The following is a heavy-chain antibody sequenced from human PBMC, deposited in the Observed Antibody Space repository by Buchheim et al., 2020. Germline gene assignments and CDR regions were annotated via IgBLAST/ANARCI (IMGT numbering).Heavy chain of an antibody. J-gene: IGHJ4*02. CDR1: GFTFSTYS. V-gene: IGHV3-48*02. CDR2: ISSGSTTI. Sequence: EVQLVESGGGLVQPGGSLRLSCAASGFTFSTYSMNWVRQAPGKGLEWVSYISSGSTTIYYADSVKGRFTISSDNAKNSLYLQMNSLRDDDTAVYYCARDFASSSWYDYWGQGTL. CDR3: ARDFASSSWYDY. D-gene: IGHD6-13*01.